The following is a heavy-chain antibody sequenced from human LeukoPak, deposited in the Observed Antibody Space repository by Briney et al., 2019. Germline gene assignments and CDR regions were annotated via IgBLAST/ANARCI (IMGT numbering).Heavy chain of an antibody. CDR3: ARGGYDILTGLMPFDY. J-gene: IGHJ4*02. CDR1: GYTFTSYG. Sequence: ASVKVSCKASGYTFTSYGISWVRRAPGQGLKGMGWISAYNGNTNYAQKLQGRVTMTTDTSTSTAYMELRSLRSDDTAVYYCARGGYDILTGLMPFDYWGQGTLVTVSS. V-gene: IGHV1-18*01. D-gene: IGHD3-9*01. CDR2: ISAYNGNT.